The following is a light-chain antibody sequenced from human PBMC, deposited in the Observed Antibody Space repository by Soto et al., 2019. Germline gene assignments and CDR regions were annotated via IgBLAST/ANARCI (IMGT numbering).Light chain of an antibody. CDR3: QQCYSTPWT. J-gene: IGKJ1*01. CDR1: QGISTY. Sequence: SHMTHSPSSLSASAVDRVTITCRASQGISTYLNCYQQKPGKAPKLLIYTASSLQSGVPSRFSGSGSETDFTLTISSLQPEDFATYSCQQCYSTPWTFGQGTKVDIK. CDR2: TAS. V-gene: IGKV1-39*01.